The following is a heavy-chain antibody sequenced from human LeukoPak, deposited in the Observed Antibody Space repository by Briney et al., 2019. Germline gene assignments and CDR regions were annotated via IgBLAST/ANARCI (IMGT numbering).Heavy chain of an antibody. V-gene: IGHV3-21*01. Sequence: GSLRFSCSASGLTFSSYSMNWVRQAPGKGLGWVSSISSSSTYIYYAGSVKGRFTFTSDNAKNSLYLQMHSLRAEDAAVYYCARDRTTGTTFDYWGQGTLVTVSS. CDR2: ISSSSTYI. CDR3: ARDRTTGTTFDY. J-gene: IGHJ4*02. D-gene: IGHD1-7*01. CDR1: GLTFSSYS.